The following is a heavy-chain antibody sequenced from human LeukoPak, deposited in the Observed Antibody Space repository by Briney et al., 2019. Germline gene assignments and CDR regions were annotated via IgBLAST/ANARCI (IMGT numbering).Heavy chain of an antibody. V-gene: IGHV3-74*03. CDR1: GFTFTNFW. CDR2: LNTDGSST. J-gene: IGHJ6*04. CDR3: AGGLMDV. D-gene: IGHD2-21*01. Sequence: GGSLRLSCAASGFTFTNFWMHWVRQAPGKGLVWVSRLNTDGSSTTYADSVKGRFTVSRDNAKNTLYLQMNSVRDEDTAVYYCAGGLMDVWGKGTTVTVSS.